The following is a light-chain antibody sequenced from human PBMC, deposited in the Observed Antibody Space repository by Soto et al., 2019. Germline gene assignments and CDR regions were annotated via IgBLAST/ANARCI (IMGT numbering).Light chain of an antibody. J-gene: IGKJ1*01. CDR1: QGISSY. CDR2: AAS. CDR3: QQYYSYPT. Sequence: AIRMTQSPYSLSASTGDRVTITCRSSQGISSYLAWYQQKPGKAPKLLIYAASTLQSGVPSRFSGSGSGTDFTLTIGCLQSEDFATYYLQQYYSYPTFGQGTKVEIK. V-gene: IGKV1-8*01.